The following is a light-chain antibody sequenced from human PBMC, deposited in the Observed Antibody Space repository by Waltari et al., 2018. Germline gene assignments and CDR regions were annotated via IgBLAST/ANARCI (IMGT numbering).Light chain of an antibody. CDR2: DVN. J-gene: IGLJ3*02. V-gene: IGLV2-11*01. CDR3: CSYGGTYEV. Sequence: QSALTQPRSVSGSPGQSVTLSCTGTSSDVGGYDSVSWYQQYPGKAPNLIIYDVNKRPSGVPDRFSGSKSGNTASLTISGLQAEDEGDYYCCSYGGTYEVFGGGTKVTVL. CDR1: SSDVGGYDS.